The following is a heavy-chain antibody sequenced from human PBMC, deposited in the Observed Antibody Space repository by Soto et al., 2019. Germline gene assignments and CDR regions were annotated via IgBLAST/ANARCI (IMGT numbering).Heavy chain of an antibody. CDR1: GGSISSYY. V-gene: IGHV4-59*08. Sequence: PSETLSLTCTVSGGSISSYYWSWIRQPPGKGLEWIGYIYYSGSANYNPSLKSRVTISVDTSKNQFSLKLSSVTAADSAVYFCARLEGLATISYYFDFWGPGALVTVSS. D-gene: IGHD3-9*01. CDR2: IYYSGSA. CDR3: ARLEGLATISYYFDF. J-gene: IGHJ4*02.